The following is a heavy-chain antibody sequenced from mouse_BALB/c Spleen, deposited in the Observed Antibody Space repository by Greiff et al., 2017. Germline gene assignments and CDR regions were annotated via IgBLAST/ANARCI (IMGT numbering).Heavy chain of an antibody. CDR2: INPGSGGT. CDR1: GYAFTNYL. D-gene: IGHD4-1*01. V-gene: IGHV1-54*01. CDR3: ARLWEDWYFDV. J-gene: IGHJ1*01. Sequence: VKVVESGAELVRPGTSVKVSCKASGYAFTNYLIEWVKQRPGQGLEWIGVINPGSGGTNYNEKFKGKATLTADKSSSTAYMQLSSLTSDDSAVYFCARLWEDWYFDVWGAGTTVTVSS.